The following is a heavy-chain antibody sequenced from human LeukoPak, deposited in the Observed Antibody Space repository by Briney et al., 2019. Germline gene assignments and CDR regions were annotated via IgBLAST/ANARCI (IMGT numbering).Heavy chain of an antibody. CDR3: ARVDTAMGSLDY. V-gene: IGHV3-33*01. D-gene: IGHD5-18*01. Sequence: GRSLRLSCAASGFTFSRYAMHWVRQAPGKGLEGVAIIWYDGSNKNYVDSVKGRFTISRDNGKNTLYLQMNSLRAEDTAVYYCARVDTAMGSLDYWGQGILVTVSS. CDR2: IWYDGSNK. CDR1: GFTFSRYA. J-gene: IGHJ4*02.